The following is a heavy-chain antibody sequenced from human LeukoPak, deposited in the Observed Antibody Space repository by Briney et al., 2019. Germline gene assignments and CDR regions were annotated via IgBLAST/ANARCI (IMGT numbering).Heavy chain of an antibody. J-gene: IGHJ4*02. CDR1: GFTVSSNY. D-gene: IGHD6-13*01. V-gene: IGHV3-53*01. CDR3: ARESSPYSSSHRSYFDY. Sequence: GGSLRLSCAASGFTVSSNYMSWVRQAPGKGLEWVSVIYSGGSTYYADSVKGRFTISRDNSKNTLYLQMNSLRAEDTAVYYCARESSPYSSSHRSYFDYWGQGTLVTVSS. CDR2: IYSGGST.